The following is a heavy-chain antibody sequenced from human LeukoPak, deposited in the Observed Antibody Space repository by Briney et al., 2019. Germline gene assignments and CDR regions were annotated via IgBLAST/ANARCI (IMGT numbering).Heavy chain of an antibody. D-gene: IGHD4-17*01. J-gene: IGHJ4*02. CDR1: GFTFSSYG. CDR2: IWYDGSNK. V-gene: IGHV3-33*01. CDR3: ARGRVKNDYGDYIDY. Sequence: GGSLRLSCAASGFTFSSYGMHWGRQAPGKGLEWVAVIWYDGSNKYYADSVKGRFTISRDNSKNTLYLQMNSLRAEDTAVYYCARGRVKNDYGDYIDYWGQGTLVTVSS.